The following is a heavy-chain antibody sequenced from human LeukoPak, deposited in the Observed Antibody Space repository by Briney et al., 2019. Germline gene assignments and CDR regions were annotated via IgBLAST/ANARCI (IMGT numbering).Heavy chain of an antibody. D-gene: IGHD6-19*01. V-gene: IGHV3-30-3*01. CDR2: ISHDGSNK. CDR3: ARGAVADSARYYYYYMDV. J-gene: IGHJ6*03. CDR1: GFIFSSYA. Sequence: GGSLRLSCAASGFIFSSYAIHWVRQAPGKGLEWVAVISHDGSNKYYADFVKGRFTISRDNSKNTLYLQMNSLRPEDTAVYYCARGAVADSARYYYYYMDVWGKGTTVTVSS.